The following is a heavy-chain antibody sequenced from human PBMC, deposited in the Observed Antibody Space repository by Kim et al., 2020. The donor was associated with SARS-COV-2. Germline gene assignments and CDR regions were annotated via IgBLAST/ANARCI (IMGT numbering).Heavy chain of an antibody. CDR1: GFSFSSYW. Sequence: GGSLRLSCAASGFSFSSYWMTWVRQAPGKGLEWVANIKYDGSEKYYVDSVKGRFTVSRDNAKNSLYLQMDSLRAEDTAVYYCAKRFSSSRPTMRSMDVWGKGTTVIVSS. V-gene: IGHV3-7*01. CDR3: AKRFSSSRPTMRSMDV. CDR2: IKYDGSEK. J-gene: IGHJ6*03. D-gene: IGHD6-13*01.